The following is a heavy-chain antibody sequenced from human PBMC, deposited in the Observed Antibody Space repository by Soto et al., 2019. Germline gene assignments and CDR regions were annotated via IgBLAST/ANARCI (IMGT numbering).Heavy chain of an antibody. CDR1: GGSISSSSYY. V-gene: IGHV4-39*01. CDR3: ARTGGGYSYGYYYYGMDV. Sequence: PSETLSLTCTVSGGSISSSSYYWGWIRQPPGKGLEWIGSIYYSGSTYYNPSLKSRVTISVDTSKNQFSLKLSSVTAADTAVYYCARTGGGYSYGYYYYGMDVWGQGTTVT. D-gene: IGHD5-18*01. J-gene: IGHJ6*02. CDR2: IYYSGST.